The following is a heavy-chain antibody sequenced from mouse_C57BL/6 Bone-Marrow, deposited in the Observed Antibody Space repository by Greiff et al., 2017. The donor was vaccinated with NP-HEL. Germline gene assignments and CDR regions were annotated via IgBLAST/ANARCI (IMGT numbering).Heavy chain of an antibody. D-gene: IGHD2-3*01. CDR1: GFNIKDDY. V-gene: IGHV14-4*01. CDR2: IDPENGDT. CDR3: TPRWLLRTWFAY. J-gene: IGHJ3*01. Sequence: VQLQQSGAELVRPGASVKLSCTASGFNIKDDYMHWVKQRPEQGLEWIGWIDPENGDTEYDSKFQGKATITADTSSNPAYLQHSSLTSEDTAVDYCTPRWLLRTWFAYWGQGTRVTGSA.